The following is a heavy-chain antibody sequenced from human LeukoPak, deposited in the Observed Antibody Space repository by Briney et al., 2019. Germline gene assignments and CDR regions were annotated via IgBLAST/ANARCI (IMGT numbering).Heavy chain of an antibody. V-gene: IGHV1-69*13. CDR3: ARVVSNYYYGMDV. CDR1: GGTFSSYA. Sequence: GASVKVSCKASGGTFSSYAISWVRQAPGQGLEWMGGIIPIFGTANYAQKFQGRVTITAGESTSTAYMELSSLRSEDTAVYYCARVVSNYYYGMDVWGQGTTVTVSS. CDR2: IIPIFGTA. J-gene: IGHJ6*02.